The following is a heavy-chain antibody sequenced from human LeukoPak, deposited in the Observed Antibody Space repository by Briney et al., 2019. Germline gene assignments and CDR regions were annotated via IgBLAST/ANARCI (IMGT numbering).Heavy chain of an antibody. CDR3: ARAPGSSFAWFDL. D-gene: IGHD6-13*01. Sequence: GASVKVPCKASGYTFTSYDINWVRQATGQGLEWMGWMNPNSGNTGYAQKFQGRVTMTRNTSISTAYMELSSLRSEDTAVYYCARAPGSSFAWFDLWGQGTLVTVSS. CDR2: MNPNSGNT. V-gene: IGHV1-8*01. J-gene: IGHJ5*02. CDR1: GYTFTSYD.